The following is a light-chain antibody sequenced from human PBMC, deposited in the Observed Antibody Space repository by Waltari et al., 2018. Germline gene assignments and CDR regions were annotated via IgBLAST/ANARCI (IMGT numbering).Light chain of an antibody. J-gene: IGKJ1*01. Sequence: FVLTQPPGTLPLSPGERVILSCRASQSVSSNYLAWYQQKPGQAPRLLIYDASNRATGIADRFSGSGSGTDFTLTISRLEPEDVAVYYCQQYGRSPWTFGQGTKVEIK. CDR2: DAS. CDR3: QQYGRSPWT. CDR1: QSVSSNY. V-gene: IGKV3-20*01.